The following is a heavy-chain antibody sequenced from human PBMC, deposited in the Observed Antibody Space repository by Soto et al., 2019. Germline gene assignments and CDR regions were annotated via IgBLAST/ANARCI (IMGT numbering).Heavy chain of an antibody. CDR3: GIPEATGHLDY. J-gene: IGHJ4*02. V-gene: IGHV1-24*01. CDR2: FDGDDGQT. Sequence: QVQLVQSGAEVKEPGASVKVSCKVSGYSFSEISMHWVRQTPEKGLEWMGSFDGDDGQTMYAQKFQGRVTMTEDTSADTAYMELSSLRSDYTAGYYCGIPEATGHLDYWGQGSRVTVSS. CDR1: GYSFSEIS.